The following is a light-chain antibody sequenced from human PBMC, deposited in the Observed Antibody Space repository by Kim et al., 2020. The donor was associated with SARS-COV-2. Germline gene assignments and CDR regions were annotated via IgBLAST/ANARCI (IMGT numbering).Light chain of an antibody. V-gene: IGLV2-23*02. CDR1: RSDVGRYKL. CDR2: EVS. Sequence: GQSITLACTRTRSDVGRYKLVSWYQQHPGQAPHRVFYEVSKRPSGVSNRFSGSRSGNTASLTISGLQTEDEADYYCCSYTRSSTVVFGGGTQLTVL. J-gene: IGLJ2*01. CDR3: CSYTRSSTVV.